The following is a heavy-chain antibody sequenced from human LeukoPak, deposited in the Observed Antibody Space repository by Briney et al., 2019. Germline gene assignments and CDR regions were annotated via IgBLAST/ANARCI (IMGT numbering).Heavy chain of an antibody. J-gene: IGHJ4*02. CDR3: ARHGTYGDYDLGY. V-gene: IGHV3-21*01. CDR1: GFTFSSYS. D-gene: IGHD4-17*01. CDR2: ITRSSSYI. Sequence: KTGGSLRLSCSASGFTFSSYSMNWVRQAPGKGLEWVSSITRSSSYIYYADSVKGRFTISRDNAKNSLSLQMRSLRAEDTAVYYCARHGTYGDYDLGYWGQGTLVTVSS.